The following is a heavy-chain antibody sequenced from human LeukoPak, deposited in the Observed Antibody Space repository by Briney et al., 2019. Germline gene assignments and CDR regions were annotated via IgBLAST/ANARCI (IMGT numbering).Heavy chain of an antibody. J-gene: IGHJ3*02. CDR2: IYSGGST. CDR3: ARHGGCTNGVCYTGVGAFDI. V-gene: IGHV3-66*04. Sequence: PGGSLRLSCAASGFTVSSNYMSWVRQAPGKGLEGVSVIYSGGSTYYADSVKGRFTISRDNSKNTLYLQMNSLRAEDTAVYYCARHGGCTNGVCYTGVGAFDIWGQGTMVTVSS. D-gene: IGHD2-8*01. CDR1: GFTVSSNY.